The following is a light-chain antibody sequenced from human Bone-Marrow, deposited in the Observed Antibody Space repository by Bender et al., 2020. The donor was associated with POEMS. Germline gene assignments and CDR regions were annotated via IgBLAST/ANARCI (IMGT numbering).Light chain of an antibody. CDR3: CSFADTSTYV. CDR2: DVS. V-gene: IGLV2-11*01. Sequence: QSALTQPPSASGSPGQSVTISCTGTSSDVGANDYVSWYQQHPGKAPKLMIYDVSKRPSGVPDRFSGSKSGNTASLTISGLQAEDEADYYCCSFADTSTYVFGAGTKVTVL. CDR1: SSDVGANDY. J-gene: IGLJ1*01.